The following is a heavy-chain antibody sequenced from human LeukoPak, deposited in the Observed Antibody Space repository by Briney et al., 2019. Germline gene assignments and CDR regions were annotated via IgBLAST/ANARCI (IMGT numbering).Heavy chain of an antibody. CDR2: MNPNSGNT. J-gene: IGHJ5*02. Sequence: ASMKVSCKASGYTFTSYDINWARQATGQGLEWMGWMNPNSGNTGYAQKFQGRVTMTRNTSISTAYMELSSLRSEDTAVYYCARGLAAGYNWFDPWGQGTLVTVSS. D-gene: IGHD6-13*01. CDR1: GYTFTSYD. CDR3: ARGLAAGYNWFDP. V-gene: IGHV1-8*01.